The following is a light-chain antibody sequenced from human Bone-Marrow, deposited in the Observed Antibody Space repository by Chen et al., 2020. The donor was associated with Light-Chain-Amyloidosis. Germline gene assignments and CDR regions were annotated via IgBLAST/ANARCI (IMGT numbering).Light chain of an antibody. Sequence: DIEMTQSPSTLSASVGDRVTITCRASQVIGNSVAWYQQKVGKATRLLVYTATNLESGVPSRFSGSGNGTEYILTISGLQPEDFTSYGCLHHYGTFWTFGHGTKVEIK. CDR3: LHHYGTFWT. V-gene: IGKV1-NL1*01. J-gene: IGKJ1*01. CDR2: TAT. CDR1: QVIGNS.